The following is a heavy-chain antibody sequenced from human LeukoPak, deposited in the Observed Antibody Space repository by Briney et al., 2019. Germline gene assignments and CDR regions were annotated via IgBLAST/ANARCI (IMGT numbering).Heavy chain of an antibody. V-gene: IGHV4-39*07. Sequence: SETLSLTCTVSGGSISSSSYYWGWIRQPPGKGLEWIGSIYYSGSTYYNPSLKSRVTISVDTSKNQFSLKLSSVTAADTAVYYCAREYMVRGVYDAFDIWGQGTMVTVSS. D-gene: IGHD3-10*01. CDR2: IYYSGST. CDR1: GGSISSSSYY. J-gene: IGHJ3*02. CDR3: AREYMVRGVYDAFDI.